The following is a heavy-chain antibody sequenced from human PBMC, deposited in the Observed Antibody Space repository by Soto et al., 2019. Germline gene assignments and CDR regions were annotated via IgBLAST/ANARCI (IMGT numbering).Heavy chain of an antibody. CDR1: GGSFSDYY. D-gene: IGHD6-19*01. CDR2: INHSGST. Sequence: QVQLQQWGAGLLKPSETLSLTCAVYGGSFSDYYWSWIRQPPGKGLEWIGEINHSGSTNYNPSLKSRVTISVDTSKNQFSLKLRSVTAADTAVYYCARGKSGWRFDYWGQGTLVTVSS. V-gene: IGHV4-34*01. CDR3: ARGKSGWRFDY. J-gene: IGHJ4*02.